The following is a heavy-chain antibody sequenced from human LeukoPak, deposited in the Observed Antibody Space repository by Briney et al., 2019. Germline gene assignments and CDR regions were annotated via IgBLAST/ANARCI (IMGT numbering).Heavy chain of an antibody. V-gene: IGHV3-30*18. CDR2: ISYDGSNK. D-gene: IGHD2-15*01. CDR3: AKDGSGYLDY. J-gene: IGHJ4*02. CDR1: GFTFSSYG. Sequence: GGSLRLSCAASGFTFSSYGMHWVRQAPGKGLEWVAVISYDGSNKYYADSVKGRFTISRDNSKNTLYLQMNSLRAEDTAVYYCAKDGSGYLDYWGQGTLVTVSS.